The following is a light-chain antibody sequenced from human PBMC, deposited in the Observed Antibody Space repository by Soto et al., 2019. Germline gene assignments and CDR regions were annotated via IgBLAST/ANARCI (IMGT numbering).Light chain of an antibody. CDR2: GAS. CDR3: QQCRTWPLWT. V-gene: IGKV3-15*01. Sequence: QSPPTLLSNKGERVVEGCRASQSVSSNLAWYQQKPGQAPSLLIYGASTRATGIPARFSGSGSGIEFTHTSCTLLPEECALYCCQQCRTWPLWTFGAGTKVDI. J-gene: IGKJ1*01. CDR1: QSVSSN.